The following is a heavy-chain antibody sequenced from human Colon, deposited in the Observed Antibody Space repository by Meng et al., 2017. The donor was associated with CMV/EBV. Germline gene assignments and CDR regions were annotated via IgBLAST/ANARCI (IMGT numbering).Heavy chain of an antibody. D-gene: IGHD3-9*01. Sequence: GGSLRLSCAASGFTVSSNYMSWVRQAPGKGLEWVSVIYSGGSTYYADSVKGRFTISRDNSKNTLYLQMNSLRAEDTAVYYCARDPTQMKVRYFDWLLYRYYGMDVWGQGTTVTVSS. V-gene: IGHV3-66*02. J-gene: IGHJ6*02. CDR3: ARDPTQMKVRYFDWLLYRYYGMDV. CDR1: GFTVSSNY. CDR2: IYSGGST.